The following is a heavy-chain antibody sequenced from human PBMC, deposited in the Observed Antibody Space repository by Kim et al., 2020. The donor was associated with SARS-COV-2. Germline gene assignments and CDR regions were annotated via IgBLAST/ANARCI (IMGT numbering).Heavy chain of an antibody. CDR1: GGSINNYY. V-gene: IGHV4-59*13. J-gene: IGHJ3*02. CDR3: ARDNTLLLYGGGSCYRSGAFEI. D-gene: IGHD2-21*01. Sequence: SETLSLTCTVSGGSINNYYWSWIRQPPGKGLEWIGYIYYSGSTNYNPSLKSRVTISVDTSKNQFSLKLSSVTAADTAVSYCARDNTLLLYGGGSCYRSGAFEIWGHGTMVTVSS. CDR2: IYYSGST.